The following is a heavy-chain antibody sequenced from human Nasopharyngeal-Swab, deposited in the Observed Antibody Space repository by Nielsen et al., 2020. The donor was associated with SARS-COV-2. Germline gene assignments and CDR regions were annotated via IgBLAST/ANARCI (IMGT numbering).Heavy chain of an antibody. CDR1: GSTFDNYE. CDR2: ISASGATI. J-gene: IGHJ5*01. V-gene: IGHV3-48*03. Sequence: GGSLRLSCATSGSTFDNYEMNWVRQAPGKGLEWVSYISASGATIHYADSGRGRFTISRDNAKKSLYLQMNSLRAEDTAVYYCARASRGWSWGQGTLVTVSS. D-gene: IGHD6-19*01. CDR3: ARASRGWS.